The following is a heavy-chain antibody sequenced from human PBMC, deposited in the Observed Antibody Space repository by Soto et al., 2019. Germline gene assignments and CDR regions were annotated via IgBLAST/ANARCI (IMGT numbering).Heavy chain of an antibody. CDR2: ISGSGGST. CDR1: GFTFSSYA. V-gene: IGHV3-23*01. D-gene: IGHD1-26*01. J-gene: IGHJ4*02. CDR3: AKASVEWELPSFDN. Sequence: GGSLRLSCAASGFTFSSYAMSWVRQAPGKGLEWVSSISGSGGSTYYADTVKGRFTISRDNSKNTLYLQINSLGAEDTAVYYCAKASVEWELPSFDNWGQGTLVTVSS.